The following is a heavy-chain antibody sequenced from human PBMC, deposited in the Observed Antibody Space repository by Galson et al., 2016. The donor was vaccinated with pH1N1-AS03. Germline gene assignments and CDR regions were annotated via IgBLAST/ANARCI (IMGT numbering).Heavy chain of an antibody. J-gene: IGHJ5*02. CDR1: GGTFNSYA. V-gene: IGHV1-69*05. D-gene: IGHD6-6*01. Sequence: SVKVSCKASGGTFNSYAISWVRQAPGQGLEWMGGIIPIFGTANNAQKFQGRVTISTDESTRIAYMELSSLRSEDTAVYFCARDGPIAARPPDLWGQGILVTVSS. CDR2: IIPIFGTA. CDR3: ARDGPIAARPPDL.